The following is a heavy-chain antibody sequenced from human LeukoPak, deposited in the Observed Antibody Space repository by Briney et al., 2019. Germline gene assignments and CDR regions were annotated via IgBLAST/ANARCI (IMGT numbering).Heavy chain of an antibody. Sequence: GGSLRLSCAASGFSFRDYTMHWVRQGPGRGLEWVSLITRDGGTTMYADSVRGRFTISRDMTKNSLYLQLNTLTTDDTALYYCATERSRYFDFWGQGTLVTVSS. V-gene: IGHV3-43*01. D-gene: IGHD3-16*01. CDR3: ATERSRYFDF. CDR2: ITRDGGTT. CDR1: GFSFRDYT. J-gene: IGHJ4*02.